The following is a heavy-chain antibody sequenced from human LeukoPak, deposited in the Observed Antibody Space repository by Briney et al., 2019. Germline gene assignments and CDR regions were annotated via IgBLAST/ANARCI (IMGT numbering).Heavy chain of an antibody. J-gene: IGHJ4*02. V-gene: IGHV3-66*01. Sequence: GGSLRLSCAASGFTVSSNYMSWVRQGPGKGLEWVSVIYRGGSTYYADSVKGRFTISRDNSKNTLYLQMNSLRTEDTAVHYCARVTFSSSWYYFDYWGQGTLVTVSS. CDR1: GFTVSSNY. D-gene: IGHD6-13*01. CDR2: IYRGGST. CDR3: ARVTFSSSWYYFDY.